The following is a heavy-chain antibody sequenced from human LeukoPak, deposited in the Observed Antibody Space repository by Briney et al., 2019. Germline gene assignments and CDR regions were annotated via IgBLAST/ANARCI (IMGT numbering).Heavy chain of an antibody. Sequence: PGGSLRLSCAASGFTFSSYDMSWVRQAPGKGREWVSAIIASGGSTYYADSVKGRFTIARDNSKNTLYLQMNSLRAEETAVYYCARTIIKVRGRIDYWGQGTLVTVSS. J-gene: IGHJ4*02. CDR2: IIASGGST. CDR3: ARTIIKVRGRIDY. V-gene: IGHV3-23*01. D-gene: IGHD3-10*01. CDR1: GFTFSSYD.